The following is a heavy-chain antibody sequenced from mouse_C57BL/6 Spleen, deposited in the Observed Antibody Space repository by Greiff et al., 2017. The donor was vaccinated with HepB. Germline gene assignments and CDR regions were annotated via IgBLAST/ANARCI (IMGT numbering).Heavy chain of an antibody. CDR2: INPNNGGT. Sequence: SGPELVKPGASVKMSCKASGYTFTDYNMHWVKQSHGKSLEWIGYINPNNGGTSYNQKFKGKATLTVNKSSSTAYMELRSLTSEDSAVYYCAREDYDYSYAMDYWGQGTSVTVSS. J-gene: IGHJ4*01. V-gene: IGHV1-22*01. CDR1: GYTFTDYN. D-gene: IGHD2-4*01. CDR3: AREDYDYSYAMDY.